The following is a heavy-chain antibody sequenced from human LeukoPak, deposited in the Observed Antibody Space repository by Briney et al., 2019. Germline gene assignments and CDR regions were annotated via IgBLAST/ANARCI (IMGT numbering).Heavy chain of an antibody. CDR1: GYTFTSYY. CDR3: AREVDTAMNIYYYGMDV. D-gene: IGHD5-18*01. CDR2: INPSGGST. V-gene: IGHV1-46*01. Sequence: ASVKVSCKASGYTFTSYYMHWVRHAPGQGLEWMGIINPSGGSTSYAQKFQGRVTMTRDTSTSTVYMELSSLRSEDTAVYYCAREVDTAMNIYYYGMDVWGQGTTVTVSS. J-gene: IGHJ6*02.